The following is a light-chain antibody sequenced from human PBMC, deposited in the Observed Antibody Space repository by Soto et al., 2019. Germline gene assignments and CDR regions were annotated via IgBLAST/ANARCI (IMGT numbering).Light chain of an antibody. CDR2: DAS. Sequence: EIVLTQSPATLSLSPGERATLSCRASQSVSSYLAWYQQKPGQAPRLLIYDASNRATDIPARFSGSGSGTDFTLTISSLEPEDFAVYYCQQRSNCLFGQGTRLEIK. CDR3: QQRSNCL. J-gene: IGKJ5*01. CDR1: QSVSSY. V-gene: IGKV3-11*01.